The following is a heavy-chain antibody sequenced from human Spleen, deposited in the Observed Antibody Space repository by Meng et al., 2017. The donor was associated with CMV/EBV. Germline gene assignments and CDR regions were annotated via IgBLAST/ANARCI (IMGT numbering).Heavy chain of an antibody. J-gene: IGHJ4*02. CDR1: GFTFSSYG. CDR3: AKGIGCSSTSCYPFDY. V-gene: IGHV3-30*02. CDR2: IRYDGTKE. Sequence: GGSLRLSCAASGFTFSSYGMHWVRQAPGKGLEWVAFIRYDGTKEYYADSVKGRFTISRDNSKNTLYLQMNSLRAEDTAVYYCAKGIGCSSTSCYPFDYWGQGTLVTVSS. D-gene: IGHD2-2*01.